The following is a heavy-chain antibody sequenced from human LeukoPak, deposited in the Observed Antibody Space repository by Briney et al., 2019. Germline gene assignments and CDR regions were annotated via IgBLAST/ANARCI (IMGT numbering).Heavy chain of an antibody. V-gene: IGHV3-30*18. J-gene: IGHJ6*02. CDR3: AKSMDIVVVPAANVLRRYYYYYGMDV. CDR2: ISYDGSNK. D-gene: IGHD2-2*03. CDR1: GFTFSSYG. Sequence: PGRSLRLSCAASGFTFSSYGMHWVRQAPGKGLEWVAVISYDGSNKYYADSVKGRFTISRDNSKNTLYLQMNSLRAEDTAVYYCAKSMDIVVVPAANVLRRYYYYYGMDVWGQGTTVTVSS.